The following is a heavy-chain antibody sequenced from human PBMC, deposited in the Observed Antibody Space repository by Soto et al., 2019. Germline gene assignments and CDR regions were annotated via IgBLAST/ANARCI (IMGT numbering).Heavy chain of an antibody. D-gene: IGHD2-15*01. Sequence: QVQLQQSGPGLVKPSQTLSLTCAISGDSVSSNSAAWNWIRQSPSRGLEWLGRTYYRSKWYNDYAVSVKSRITINPDTSKNQFSLQLNSVTPEDTAVYYCARAVCSGGSCWAWSNWFDPWGQGTLVTVSS. CDR3: ARAVCSGGSCWAWSNWFDP. V-gene: IGHV6-1*01. CDR1: GDSVSSNSAA. J-gene: IGHJ5*02. CDR2: TYYRSKWYN.